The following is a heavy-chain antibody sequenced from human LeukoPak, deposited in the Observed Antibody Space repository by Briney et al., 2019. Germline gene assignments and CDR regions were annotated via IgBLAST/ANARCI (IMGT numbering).Heavy chain of an antibody. Sequence: ASVKVSCKASGYTFTSCAMHWVRQAPGQRLEWMGWINAGNGNTKYSQKFQGRVTITRDTSASTGYMELSSLRSEDTAVYYCASGSGYDPVDYWGQGTLVTVSS. J-gene: IGHJ4*02. D-gene: IGHD5-12*01. CDR1: GYTFTSCA. CDR2: INAGNGNT. V-gene: IGHV1-3*01. CDR3: ASGSGYDPVDY.